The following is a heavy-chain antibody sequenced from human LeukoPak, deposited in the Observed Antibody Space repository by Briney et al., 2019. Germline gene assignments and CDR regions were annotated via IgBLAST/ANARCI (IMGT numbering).Heavy chain of an antibody. J-gene: IGHJ4*02. CDR3: AKDFGSGSGTYYYFDF. D-gene: IGHD1-26*01. Sequence: GGTLRLSCAASGSFSSYVMTWVRQAPGRGLEWVSTLSASGGSTYYADSVKGRFTISRDNSKNTLYLQMSSLRAEDTAIYYCAKDFGSGSGTYYYFDFWGRGTLVTVSS. CDR2: LSASGGST. CDR1: GSFSSYV. V-gene: IGHV3-23*01.